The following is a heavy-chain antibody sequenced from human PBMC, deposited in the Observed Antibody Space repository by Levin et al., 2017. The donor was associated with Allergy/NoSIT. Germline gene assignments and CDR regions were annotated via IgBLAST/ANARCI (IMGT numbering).Heavy chain of an antibody. D-gene: IGHD3-22*01. J-gene: IGHJ4*02. CDR3: AMPYDSTSYLAYYFGY. CDR2: ISGSGGST. V-gene: IGHV3-23*01. CDR1: GFTFSSYA. Sequence: RGESLKISCAASGFTFSSYAMSWVRQAPGKGLEWVSAISGSGGSTYFADSVKGRFTISRDNSKNTMYLHMNGLRTEDTAVYYCAMPYDSTSYLAYYFGYWGQGSLVTVSS.